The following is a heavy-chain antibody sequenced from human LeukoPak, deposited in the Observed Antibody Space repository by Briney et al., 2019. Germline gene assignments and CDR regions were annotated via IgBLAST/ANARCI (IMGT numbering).Heavy chain of an antibody. CDR2: ISGSGGNT. J-gene: IGHJ4*02. Sequence: GGSLRLSCAASGFTFSSYSMNWVRQAPGKGLEWVSSISGSGGNTYYADSVKGRFTISRDNSKNTLYLQMNSLRAEDTAVYYCAGAYSSGWYYFDYWGQGTLVTVSS. V-gene: IGHV3-23*01. CDR1: GFTFSSYS. CDR3: AGAYSSGWYYFDY. D-gene: IGHD6-13*01.